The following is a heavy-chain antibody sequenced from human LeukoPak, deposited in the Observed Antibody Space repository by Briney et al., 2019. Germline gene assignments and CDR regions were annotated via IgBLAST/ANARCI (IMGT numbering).Heavy chain of an antibody. CDR1: GFTFSLYW. D-gene: IGHD3-10*01. V-gene: IGHV3-53*01. CDR3: ARAKPKNMVRGLIMRRESRYYFDY. CDR2: IYSGGST. J-gene: IGHJ4*02. Sequence: GGSLRLSCVASGFTFSLYWMTWVRQSPGKGLEWVSVIYSGGSTYYADSVKGRFTISRDNSKSTLYIQMNSLRAEDTAVYYCARAKPKNMVRGLIMRRESRYYFDYWGQGTLVTVSS.